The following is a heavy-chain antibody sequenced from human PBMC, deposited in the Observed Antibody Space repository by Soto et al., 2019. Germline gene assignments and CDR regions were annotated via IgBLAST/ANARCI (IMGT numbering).Heavy chain of an antibody. V-gene: IGHV1-18*01. CDR3: ARWDGIFGAGGVD. J-gene: IGHJ4*02. Sequence: QVQLVQSGAEVRKPGASVKVSCKASGYIFTHYGIGWVRQAPGQGLEWMGWINGYNGKANYAQDCRGRVSMTTEISTSTAYMDLRSLTSDDTGVYYCARWDGIFGAGGVDWGQGTLVTVSS. CDR1: GYIFTHYG. CDR2: INGYNGKA. D-gene: IGHD3-3*01.